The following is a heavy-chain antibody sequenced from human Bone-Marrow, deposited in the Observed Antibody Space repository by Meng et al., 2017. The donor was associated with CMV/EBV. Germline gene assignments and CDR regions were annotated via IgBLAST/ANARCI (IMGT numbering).Heavy chain of an antibody. CDR2: ISAYNGNT. CDR1: GYTFTSYG. CDR3: ARVGPPMVVVPAASGYYYGMDV. V-gene: IGHV1-18*01. Sequence: ASVKVSCKASGYTFTSYGISWVRQAPGQGLEWMGWISAYNGNTNYAQKLQGRVTMTTDTSTSTAYMELRSLRSDDTAVYYCARVGPPMVVVPAASGYYYGMDVWGQGTTVTVSS. D-gene: IGHD2-2*01. J-gene: IGHJ6*02.